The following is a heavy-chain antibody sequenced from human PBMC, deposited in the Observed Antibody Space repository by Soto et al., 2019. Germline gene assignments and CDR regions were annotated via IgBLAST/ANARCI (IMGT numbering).Heavy chain of an antibody. CDR3: TNRAQFMPRDY. D-gene: IGHD2-2*01. Sequence: PGGSLRLSCAASGFTFSSYAMTWVRQAPGKGLEWVSAISGGGTGTYYADSVKGRFTISRDNSKNTLYLQMNSLRAEDTAVYYCTNRAQFMPRDYWGQGTLVTVS. J-gene: IGHJ4*02. V-gene: IGHV3-23*01. CDR1: GFTFSSYA. CDR2: ISGGGTGT.